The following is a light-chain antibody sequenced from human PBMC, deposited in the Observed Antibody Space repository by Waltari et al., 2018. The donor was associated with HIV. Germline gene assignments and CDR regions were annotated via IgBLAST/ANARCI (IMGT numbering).Light chain of an antibody. CDR1: NRNIGFFNI. Sequence: QSALTQPASVSGSPGQSLTITCTGTNRNIGFFNIVSWYQQYPGKAPQLIIYGVTSLPPGVSNRFSGSKSGNTASLTISGLQTDDEAEYYCNSYSSDDTVVFGGGTKLTVL. V-gene: IGLV2-14*01. CDR3: NSYSSDDTVV. J-gene: IGLJ2*01. CDR2: GVT.